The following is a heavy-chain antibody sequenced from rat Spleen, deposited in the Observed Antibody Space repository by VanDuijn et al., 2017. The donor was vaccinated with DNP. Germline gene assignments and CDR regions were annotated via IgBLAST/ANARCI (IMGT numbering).Heavy chain of an antibody. CDR2: IKLKSDNYAT. J-gene: IGHJ3*01. CDR3: ASPTY. V-gene: IGHV6-6*01. CDR1: GFTFSTAW. Sequence: EVQVLESGGGLVQPGNSLRLSCVTSGFTFSTAWMYWYRQFPEKRLEWVAQIKLKSDNYATDYTESVKGRFTISRDDSKSSIYLQMNNLKEEDTAIYYCASPTYWGQGTLVTVSS.